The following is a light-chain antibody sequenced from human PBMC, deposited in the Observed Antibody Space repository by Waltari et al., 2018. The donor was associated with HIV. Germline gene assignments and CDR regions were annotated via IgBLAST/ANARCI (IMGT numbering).Light chain of an antibody. J-gene: IGLJ2*01. CDR1: ALNDYDY. V-gene: IGLV2-14*01. CDR3: TSYISSSTPV. CDR2: EVT. Sequence: HSALTPPASVSGSPGQSITISCALNDYDYVSWYQRHPGKAPKVIIYEVTNRPSGLSNRFSGSKSGNTATLTISGLQPEDEAEYFCTSYISSSTPVFGRGTKVTVL.